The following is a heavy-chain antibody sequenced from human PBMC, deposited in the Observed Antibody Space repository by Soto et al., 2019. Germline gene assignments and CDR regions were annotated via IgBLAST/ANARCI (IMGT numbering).Heavy chain of an antibody. CDR2: IYYSGST. V-gene: IGHV4-30-4*01. Sequence: PSETLSLTCTVSGGSISSGDYYWGWIRQPPGKGLEWIGYIYYSGSTYYNPSLKSRVTISVDTSKNQFSLKLSSVTAADTAVYYCARASITMVRGVMYYYYGMDVWGQGTTVTVSS. D-gene: IGHD3-10*01. CDR3: ARASITMVRGVMYYYYGMDV. CDR1: GGSISSGDYY. J-gene: IGHJ6*02.